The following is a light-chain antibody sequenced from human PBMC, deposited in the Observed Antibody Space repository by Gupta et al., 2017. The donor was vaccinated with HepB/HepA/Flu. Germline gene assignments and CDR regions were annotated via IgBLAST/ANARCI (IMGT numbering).Light chain of an antibody. Sequence: QSVLTPPPSASGTPGHRVTISCSGSSSNIGSNYVYWYQQLPGTAPKLLIYRNNQRPSGVPDRFSGSKSGTAASLAISGLRSEDEAEYYCAAWDDSLSGWVFGGGTKLTVL. CDR1: SSNIGSNY. J-gene: IGLJ3*02. CDR2: RNN. CDR3: AAWDDSLSGWV. V-gene: IGLV1-47*01.